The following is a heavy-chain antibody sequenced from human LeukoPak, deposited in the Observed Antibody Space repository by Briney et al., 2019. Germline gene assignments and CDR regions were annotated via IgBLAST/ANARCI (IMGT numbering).Heavy chain of an antibody. V-gene: IGHV3-23*01. CDR1: GFTFSSYA. CDR2: ISGSGGNT. D-gene: IGHD6-19*01. J-gene: IGHJ4*02. CDR3: AKFEGATIPGWFNDY. Sequence: GGSLRLSCAASGFTFSSYAMSWVRQAPGKGLEWVSAISGSGGNTYYADSVKGRFTISRDNSKNTLYLQMNSLRTEDTAVYFCAKFEGATIPGWFNDYWGQGILVTVSS.